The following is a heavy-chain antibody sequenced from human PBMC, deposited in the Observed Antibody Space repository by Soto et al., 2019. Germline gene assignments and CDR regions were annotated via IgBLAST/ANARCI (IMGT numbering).Heavy chain of an antibody. CDR1: GYTFSGSF. CDR3: AMVDVYVTPSPQDV. V-gene: IGHV1-18*04. CDR2: INPYSGNT. Sequence: GASVKVSCKASGYTFSGSFIHWVRQAPGQGLEWMGWINPYSGNTNYAQNLQGRVTLTTDTSTSTAYMELRSLRSNDTAVYYCAMVDVYVTPSPQDVWGQGTTVTVSS. J-gene: IGHJ6*02. D-gene: IGHD3-16*01.